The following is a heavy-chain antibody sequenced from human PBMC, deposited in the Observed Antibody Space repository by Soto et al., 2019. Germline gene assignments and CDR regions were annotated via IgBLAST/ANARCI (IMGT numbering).Heavy chain of an antibody. CDR2: TSNSGSA. J-gene: IGHJ5*02. CDR1: GGSVNSGTDY. Sequence: PSETLSLTCTVSGGSVNSGTDYWSWIRQPPGKGLEWIGYTSNSGSAKYNPSLKSRVTITTDTSTNHFSLKLTPVTAADTAVYYCARDQKEPHYDFGSGYFGGPHWFDPWGQGTLVTVS. D-gene: IGHD3-3*01. V-gene: IGHV4-61*03. CDR3: ARDQKEPHYDFGSGYFGGPHWFDP.